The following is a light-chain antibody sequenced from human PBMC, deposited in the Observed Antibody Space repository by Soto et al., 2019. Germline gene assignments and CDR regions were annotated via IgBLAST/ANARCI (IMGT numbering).Light chain of an antibody. CDR2: GTS. J-gene: IGKJ1*01. CDR1: QSVGGN. CDR3: QQYNDWPRT. V-gene: IGKV3-15*01. Sequence: EIVMTQSPATLSVSPGDRATLSCRASQSVGGNLAWYQQKPGQAPSLLIYGTSTRATVVPARFSGGGSGTEFTLTISSLQSEDFAVYYCQQYNDWPRTFGQGTKVDIK.